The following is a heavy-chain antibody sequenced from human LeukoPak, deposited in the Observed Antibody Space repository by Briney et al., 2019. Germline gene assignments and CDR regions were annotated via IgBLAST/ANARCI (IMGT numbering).Heavy chain of an antibody. CDR2: TYYRSKWYN. V-gene: IGHV6-1*01. CDR3: ARDSIAAAGHDAFDI. J-gene: IGHJ3*02. D-gene: IGHD6-13*01. CDR1: GDSLSSNSAA. Sequence: SRTLSLTCAISGDSLSSNSAAWDWLRQSPSRGLEWLGRTYYRSKWYNDYAVSVKSLITINPDTSKNQFSLQLNSVTPEDTAVYYCARDSIAAAGHDAFDIWGQGTMVTVSS.